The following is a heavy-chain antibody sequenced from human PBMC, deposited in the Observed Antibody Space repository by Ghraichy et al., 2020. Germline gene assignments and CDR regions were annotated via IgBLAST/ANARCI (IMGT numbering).Heavy chain of an antibody. CDR2: IYYNGDT. V-gene: IGHV4-61*03. CDR3: ARVGEWAPWDASDI. D-gene: IGHD3-10*01. CDR1: GGSVSRGSYY. Sequence: SETLSLTCTVSGGSVSRGSYYWSWIRQPPGKGLEWIGYIYYNGDTNYNPSLKSRVTMSVDTSNNHFSLNLNSVTAADTAVYYCARVGEWAPWDASDIWGQGTMVTVSS. J-gene: IGHJ3*02.